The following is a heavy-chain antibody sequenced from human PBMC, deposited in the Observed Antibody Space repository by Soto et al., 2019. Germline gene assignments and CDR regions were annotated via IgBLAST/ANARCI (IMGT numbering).Heavy chain of an antibody. CDR2: VSDDGVTT. V-gene: IGHV3-30*03. Sequence: QERLVESGGGVVQPGRSLRLSCTTSGFIFSAYGMHWVRQAPGKGLQWVAVVSDDGVTTYYAESVKGRFTVSRDNSENGLCLQMDNLRTEDTAVYYCAREGHHIVGTDAFSVDYWGQGTLVTVSS. CDR1: GFIFSAYG. J-gene: IGHJ4*02. CDR3: AREGHHIVGTDAFSVDY. D-gene: IGHD1-26*01.